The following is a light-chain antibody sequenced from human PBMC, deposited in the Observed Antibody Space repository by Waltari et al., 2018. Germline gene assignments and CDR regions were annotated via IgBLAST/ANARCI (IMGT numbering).Light chain of an antibody. CDR3: QQYNQWPPIT. Sequence: DTVVTQSPDTLSVSPGERVTLSCRASQSVGSDLAWYQQKPGQAPRLLIYGASTRATGIPARFSCNGSGTEFTLTISSLQSEDLGVYYCQQYNQWPPITFGPGTKVEVK. V-gene: IGKV3-15*01. CDR1: QSVGSD. CDR2: GAS. J-gene: IGKJ3*01.